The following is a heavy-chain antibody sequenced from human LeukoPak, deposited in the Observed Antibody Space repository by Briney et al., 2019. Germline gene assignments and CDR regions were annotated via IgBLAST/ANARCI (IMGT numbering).Heavy chain of an antibody. CDR3: AKDGYSVDAFDI. V-gene: IGHV3-23*01. CDR2: ISGSGGST. J-gene: IGHJ3*02. Sequence: PGGSLRLSCAASGFTFSSYAMSWVRPAPGKGLEWVSAISGSGGSTYYADSVKGRFTISRDNSKNTLYLQMNSLRAEDTAVYYCAKDGYSVDAFDIWGQGTMVTVSS. CDR1: GFTFSSYA. D-gene: IGHD2-15*01.